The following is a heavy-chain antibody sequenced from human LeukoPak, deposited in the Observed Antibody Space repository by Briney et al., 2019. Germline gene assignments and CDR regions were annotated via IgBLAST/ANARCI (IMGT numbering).Heavy chain of an antibody. CDR3: ARSGGDYGVDWFDP. Sequence: SETLFLTCTVSGGSISSGDYYWNWIRQPPGKGLEWIGYIYYSGNPYFNPFLKSRGTISVDTSKNQFSLNLSSVTAADTAVYYCARSGGDYGVDWFDPWGQGTLVTVSS. CDR1: GGSISSGDYY. V-gene: IGHV4-30-4*01. CDR2: IYYSGNP. J-gene: IGHJ5*02. D-gene: IGHD4-17*01.